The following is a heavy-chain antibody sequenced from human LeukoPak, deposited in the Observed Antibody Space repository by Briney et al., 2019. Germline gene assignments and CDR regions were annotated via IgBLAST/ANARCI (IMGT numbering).Heavy chain of an antibody. J-gene: IGHJ4*02. V-gene: IGHV1-46*01. Sequence: ASVKVSCKASGYTFTSYGISWVRQAPGQGLEWLGIINPSGGSTSYAQKFQGRVTMTRDTSTSTVYMELSSLRSEDTAVYYCARGSIAVAGLFDYWGQGTLVTVSS. CDR2: INPSGGST. CDR1: GYTFTSYG. CDR3: ARGSIAVAGLFDY. D-gene: IGHD6-19*01.